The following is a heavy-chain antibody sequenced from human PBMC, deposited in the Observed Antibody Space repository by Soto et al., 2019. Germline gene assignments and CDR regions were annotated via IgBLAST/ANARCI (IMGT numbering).Heavy chain of an antibody. CDR2: INAGNGNT. CDR3: ARMGSPVGCMLDVCWFDP. D-gene: IGHD2-8*01. J-gene: IGHJ5*02. V-gene: IGHV1-3*01. CDR1: GYTFTSYA. Sequence: ASVKVSCKASGYTFTSYAMHWVRQAPGQRLEWMGWINAGNGNTKYSQKFQGRVTITRDTSASTAYMELSSLRSEDTAVYYCARMGSPVGCMLDVCWFDPWGQGTLVTVSS.